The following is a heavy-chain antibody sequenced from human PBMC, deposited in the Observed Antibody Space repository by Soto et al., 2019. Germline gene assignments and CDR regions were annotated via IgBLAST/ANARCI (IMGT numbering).Heavy chain of an antibody. D-gene: IGHD5-18*01. CDR2: IKQDGSEK. V-gene: IGHV3-7*03. CDR1: GFTFSSYA. J-gene: IGHJ5*02. Sequence: GGSLRLSCAASGFTFSSYAMSWVRQAPGKGLEWVANIKQDGSEKYYVDSVKGRFTISRDNAKNSLYLQMNSLRAEDTAVYYCARDQRRIQLWLPWFDPWGQGTLLTVSS. CDR3: ARDQRRIQLWLPWFDP.